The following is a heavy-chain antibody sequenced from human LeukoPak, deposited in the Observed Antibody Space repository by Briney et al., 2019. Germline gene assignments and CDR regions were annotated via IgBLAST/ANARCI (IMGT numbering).Heavy chain of an antibody. J-gene: IGHJ4*02. CDR3: AKEQIVTLNFDY. CDR1: GYTFTSYG. D-gene: IGHD3-16*02. CDR2: ISAYNGNT. Sequence: SVKVSCKASGYTFTSYGISWVRQAPGQGLEWMGWISAYNGNTNYAQKLQGRVTMTTDTSTSTAYMELRSLRSDDTAVYYCAKEQIVTLNFDYWGQGTLVTVSS. V-gene: IGHV1-18*01.